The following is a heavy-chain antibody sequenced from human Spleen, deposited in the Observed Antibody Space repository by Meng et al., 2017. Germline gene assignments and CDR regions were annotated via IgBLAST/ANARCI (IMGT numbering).Heavy chain of an antibody. CDR1: GGSISSYY. CDR3: ARDPSVSSGYYDSNWFDP. CDR2: IYHSGST. V-gene: IGHV4-38-2*02. J-gene: IGHJ5*02. Sequence: SETLSLTCTVSGGSISSYYWSWIRQPPGKGLEWIGSIYHSGSTYYNPSLKSRVTISVDTSKNQFSLKLSSVTAADTAVYYCARDPSVSSGYYDSNWFDPWGQGTLVTVSS. D-gene: IGHD3-22*01.